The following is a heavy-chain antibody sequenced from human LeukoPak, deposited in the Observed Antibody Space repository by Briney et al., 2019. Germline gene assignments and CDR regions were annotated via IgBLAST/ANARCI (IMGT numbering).Heavy chain of an antibody. D-gene: IGHD5-24*01. CDR3: AKDLMATITPYYFDY. J-gene: IGHJ4*02. CDR1: GFTFDDYA. Sequence: GGSLSLSCAATGFTFDDYAMHWVRQAPGKGLEWVSGISWNSGSIGYADSVKGRFTISRDNAKNSLYLQMDSLRAEDTALYYCAKDLMATITPYYFDYWGQGTLVTVSS. CDR2: ISWNSGSI. V-gene: IGHV3-9*01.